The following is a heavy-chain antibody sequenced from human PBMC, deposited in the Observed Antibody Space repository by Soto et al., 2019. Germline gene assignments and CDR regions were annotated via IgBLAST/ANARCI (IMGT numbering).Heavy chain of an antibody. V-gene: IGHV4-4*02. Sequence: SETLSLTCAVSGGSISSSNWWSWVRQPPGKGLEWIGEIYHSGSTNYNPSLKSRVTISVDKSKNQFSLKLSSVTAADTAVYYCARFLITMADYGMDVWGQGTTVTVSS. D-gene: IGHD3-10*01. CDR1: GGSISSSNW. J-gene: IGHJ6*02. CDR2: IYHSGST. CDR3: ARFLITMADYGMDV.